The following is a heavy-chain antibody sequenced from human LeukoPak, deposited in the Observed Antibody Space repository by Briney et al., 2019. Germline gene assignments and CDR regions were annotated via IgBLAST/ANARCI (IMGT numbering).Heavy chain of an antibody. D-gene: IGHD2-2*01. CDR1: GFTFSSHG. Sequence: GGSLRLSCAASGFTFSSHGMHWVRQAPGKGLEWVAVISYDGSNKYYADSVKGRVTISRDNSKNALYLQMNSLRADDTAVYYCAKELGCCSRTSCPFDYWGQGTLVTVSS. J-gene: IGHJ4*02. V-gene: IGHV3-30*18. CDR2: ISYDGSNK. CDR3: AKELGCCSRTSCPFDY.